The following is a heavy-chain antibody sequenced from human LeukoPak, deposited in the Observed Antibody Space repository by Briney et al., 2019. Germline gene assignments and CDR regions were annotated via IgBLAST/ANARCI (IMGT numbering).Heavy chain of an antibody. D-gene: IGHD3-10*01. J-gene: IGHJ4*02. CDR1: GFTFSSYA. CDR2: ISGSGGST. CDR3: AKFVITMVRGAVGY. Sequence: GGSLRLSCAASGFTFSSYAMSWVRQAPGKGLEWVSAISGSGGSTYYADSVKGRFTISRDNSKNTLYLQMNSLRAEDAAVYYCAKFVITMVRGAVGYWGRGTLVTVSS. V-gene: IGHV3-23*01.